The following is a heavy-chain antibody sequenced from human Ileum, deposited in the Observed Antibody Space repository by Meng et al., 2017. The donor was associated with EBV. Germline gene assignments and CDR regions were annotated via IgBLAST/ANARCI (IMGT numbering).Heavy chain of an antibody. CDR2: ISTYNGNT. CDR1: GYPFTSYG. CDR3: ARDRGQDTVVVVADRGFDP. V-gene: IGHV1-18*01. J-gene: IGHJ5*02. Sequence: QVQLVQSGAEVKKPGASVKVSCKASGYPFTSYGLSWVRQAPGQGLEWTGWISTYNGNTNYAQKLQGRVTMTTDTSTSTVYMEVRSLSPDDTAIYYCARDRGQDTVVVVADRGFDPWGQGTLVTVSS. D-gene: IGHD2-15*01.